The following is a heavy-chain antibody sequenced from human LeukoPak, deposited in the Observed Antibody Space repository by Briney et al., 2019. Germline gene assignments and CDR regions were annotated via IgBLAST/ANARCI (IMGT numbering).Heavy chain of an antibody. D-gene: IGHD2-2*01. CDR1: GFTFSSYW. CDR2: ISRSSSTI. V-gene: IGHV3-48*04. CDR3: AREDKPAATTMFDY. J-gene: IGHJ4*02. Sequence: GGSLRLSCAASGFTFSSYWMSWVRQAPGKGLEWVSNISRSSSTIYYADSVKGRFTISRDNAKNSLYLQMNSLRAEDTAVYYCAREDKPAATTMFDYWGQGTLVTVSS.